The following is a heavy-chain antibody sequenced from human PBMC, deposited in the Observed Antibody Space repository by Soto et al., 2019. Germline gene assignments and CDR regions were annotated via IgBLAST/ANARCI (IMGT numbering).Heavy chain of an antibody. CDR1: GFTFSRYW. CDR2: INQEGTEK. J-gene: IGHJ4*02. Sequence: EVQLLESGGTLVAPGESLRLSCAASGFTFSRYWLTWVRQAPGKGLEWVANINQEGTEKNYEDSLKGRFTISRDNAKSSLSLQMNSLRVEDTATYYCARVGELRVTGGWDERGNFDYWGQGTQVIVSS. V-gene: IGHV3-7*03. D-gene: IGHD6-19*01. CDR3: ARVGELRVTGGWDERGNFDY.